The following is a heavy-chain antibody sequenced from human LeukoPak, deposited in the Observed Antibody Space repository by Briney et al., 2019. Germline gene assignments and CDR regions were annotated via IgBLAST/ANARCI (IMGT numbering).Heavy chain of an antibody. CDR1: GFTFSSYS. V-gene: IGHV3-21*01. Sequence: AGGSLRLSCAASGFTFSSYSMNWVRQAPGKGLEWVSSISSSSSYIYYADSVKGRFTISRDNAKNSLSLQMNSLRAEDTALYYCARDFRASYYYGLDVWGQGTTVTVSS. CDR2: ISSSSSYI. CDR3: ARDFRASYYYGLDV. J-gene: IGHJ6*02.